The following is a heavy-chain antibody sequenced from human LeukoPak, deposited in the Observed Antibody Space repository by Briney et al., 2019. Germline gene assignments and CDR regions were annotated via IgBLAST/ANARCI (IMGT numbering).Heavy chain of an antibody. CDR3: ARSGPDYYDSSGDIDY. D-gene: IGHD3-22*01. CDR2: INLSGGST. J-gene: IGHJ4*02. V-gene: IGHV1-46*01. CDR1: GGTFSSYA. Sequence: ASVKVSCKASGGTFSSYAISWVRQAPGQGLEWMGIINLSGGSTSYAQKFQGRVTMTRDTSTSTVYMELSSLRSEDTAVYYCARSGPDYYDSSGDIDYWGQGTLVTVSS.